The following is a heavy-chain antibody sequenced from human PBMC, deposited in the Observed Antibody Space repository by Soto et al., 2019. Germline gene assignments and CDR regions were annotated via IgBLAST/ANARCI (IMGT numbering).Heavy chain of an antibody. CDR2: IRGSGGST. CDR3: AKDFIGVVADAFDI. J-gene: IGHJ3*02. V-gene: IGHV3-23*01. CDR1: GFTFNNYA. D-gene: IGHD2-21*01. Sequence: EVQLLESGGGLVQPGGSLRLSCAASGFTFNNYAMSWVRQAPGKGLEWVSGIRGSGGSTNYADSVKGRFTISRDNSKNQLFLQMNSLRAEDTALYYCAKDFIGVVADAFDIWGQGTMVTVSS.